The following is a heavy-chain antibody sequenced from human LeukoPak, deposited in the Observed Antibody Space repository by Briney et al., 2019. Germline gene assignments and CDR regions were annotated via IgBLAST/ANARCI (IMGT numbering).Heavy chain of an antibody. V-gene: IGHV3-23*01. CDR3: AKAPTSYCSSSSCYEGASDH. D-gene: IGHD2-2*01. CDR1: GFTFRNSA. J-gene: IGHJ4*02. CDR2: ISGSGANT. Sequence: PGGSLRLSCAASGFTFRNSAMSWVRQAPGKGLEWVSSISGSGANTYYADSVKGRFTISRDNSKNTLYLQMNSLRAEDTAVYYCAKAPTSYCSSSSCYEGASDHWGQGTLVTVSS.